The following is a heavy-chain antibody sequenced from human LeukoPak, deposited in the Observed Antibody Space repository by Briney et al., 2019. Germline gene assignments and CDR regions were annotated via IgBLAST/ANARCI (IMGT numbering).Heavy chain of an antibody. V-gene: IGHV3-21*01. J-gene: IGHJ4*02. D-gene: IGHD2-2*01. CDR3: ARLRCSSVSCYHDY. Sequence: GGSLRLSCVASGFSFSSYSMNWVRQAPGKGLEWVSGISSSSTYIYYGDSLKGRFTISRDNAENSLFLQMNSLRVEDTAVYYCARLRCSSVSCYHDYWGQGTLVTVSS. CDR2: ISSSSTYI. CDR1: GFSFSSYS.